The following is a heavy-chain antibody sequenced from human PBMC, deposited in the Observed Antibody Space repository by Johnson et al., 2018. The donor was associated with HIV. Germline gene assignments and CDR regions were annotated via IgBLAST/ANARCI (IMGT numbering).Heavy chain of an antibody. J-gene: IGHJ3*02. CDR1: GFTFSSYG. Sequence: VQLVESGGGVVQPGGSLRVSCAASGFTFSSYGMHWVRQATGKGLEWVSAIGTAGDTYYADSVKGRFTISRENAKNSLYLQMNSLRVEDTAVYYCAREQATLWFRASGAAFNIWGQGTTVTVSS. V-gene: IGHV3-13*01. CDR2: IGTAGDT. CDR3: AREQATLWFRASGAAFNI. D-gene: IGHD3-10*01.